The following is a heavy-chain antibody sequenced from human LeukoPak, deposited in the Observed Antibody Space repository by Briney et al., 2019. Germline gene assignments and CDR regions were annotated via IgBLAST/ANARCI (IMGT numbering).Heavy chain of an antibody. V-gene: IGHV3-53*01. Sequence: GGSLRLSCAASGFTVSNNYMNWVRQAPGKGLEWVSVIFSSGPTCYSDSVKGRFTISRDTSKNALYLQMNSLRAEDTAVYYCAISGLGFGEFRGLDYWGQGTLVTVSS. CDR1: GFTVSNNY. CDR2: IFSSGPT. CDR3: AISGLGFGEFRGLDY. J-gene: IGHJ4*02. D-gene: IGHD3-10*01.